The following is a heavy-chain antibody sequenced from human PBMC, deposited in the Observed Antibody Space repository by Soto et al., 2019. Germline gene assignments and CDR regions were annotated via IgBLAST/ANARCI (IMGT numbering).Heavy chain of an antibody. CDR3: ARAKEDIVVVPAAPGHYYYYYGNV. J-gene: IGHJ6*03. CDR2: IYYSGST. Sequence: SQTLSITCALSGGSISSCGYYWSCYSKHPGKGLEWIGYIYYSGSTYYNPSLKSRVTISVDTSKNQFSLKLSSVTAADTAVYYCARAKEDIVVVPAAPGHYYYYYGNVSGKGT. D-gene: IGHD2-2*01. CDR1: GGSISSCGYY. V-gene: IGHV4-31*11.